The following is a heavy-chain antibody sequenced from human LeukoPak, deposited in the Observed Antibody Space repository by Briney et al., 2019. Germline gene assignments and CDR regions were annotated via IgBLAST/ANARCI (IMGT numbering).Heavy chain of an antibody. V-gene: IGHV4-59*01. Sequence: SETLFLTCTVSGGSISSYYWSWIRQPPGKGLEWIGYIYYSGSTNYNPSLKSRVTISVDTSKNQFSLKLRSVTAADTAVYYCARELELSWFDPWGQGTLVTVSS. CDR1: GGSISSYY. CDR2: IYYSGST. CDR3: ARELELSWFDP. D-gene: IGHD1-7*01. J-gene: IGHJ5*02.